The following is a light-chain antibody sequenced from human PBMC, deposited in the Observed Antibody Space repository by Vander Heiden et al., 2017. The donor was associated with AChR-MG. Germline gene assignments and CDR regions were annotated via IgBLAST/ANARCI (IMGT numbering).Light chain of an antibody. V-gene: IGKV3-11*01. CDR2: DAS. Sequence: EIVLTQSPATLSLSPGERATLSCRASQSVSSYLAWYQQKPGQAPRLLIYDASNRATGIPARFSGSGSGTDFTLTISSLEPEDFAVYYCQQRSNWTTLGKGTKVKIK. CDR1: QSVSSY. J-gene: IGKJ1*01. CDR3: QQRSNWTT.